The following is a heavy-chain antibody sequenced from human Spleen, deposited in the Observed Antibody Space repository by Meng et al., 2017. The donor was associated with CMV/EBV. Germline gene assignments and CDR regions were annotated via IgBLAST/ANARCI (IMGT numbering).Heavy chain of an antibody. V-gene: IGHV3-7*01. CDR2: IKQDGSEK. J-gene: IGHJ6*02. D-gene: IGHD6-19*01. CDR1: GFTFSSYW. CDR3: ARDLEYSSGWYGYYYYYGMDV. Sequence: GESLKISCAASGFTFSSYWMSWVRQAPGKGLEWVANIKQDGSEKYYVDSVKGRFTISRDNAKNSLYLQMNSLRAEDTAVYYCARDLEYSSGWYGYYYYYGMDVWGQGTTVTVSS.